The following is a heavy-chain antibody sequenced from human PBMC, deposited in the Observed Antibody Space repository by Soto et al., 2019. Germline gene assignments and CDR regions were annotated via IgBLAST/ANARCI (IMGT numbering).Heavy chain of an antibody. J-gene: IGHJ4*02. CDR3: AKVTGLVDPFDY. V-gene: IGHV3-30-3*01. D-gene: IGHD2-8*02. Sequence: PGGSLRLSCAASGFTFSSYAMHWVRQAPGKGLEWVAVISYDGSNKYYADSVKGRFTISRDNSKNTLYLQMNSLRAEDTAIYYCAKVTGLVDPFDYWGQGTLVTVSS. CDR1: GFTFSSYA. CDR2: ISYDGSNK.